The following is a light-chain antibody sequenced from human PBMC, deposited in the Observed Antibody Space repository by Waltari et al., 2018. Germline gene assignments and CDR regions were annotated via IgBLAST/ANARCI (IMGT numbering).Light chain of an antibody. J-gene: IGLJ2*01. CDR1: SSDVGAYNY. V-gene: IGLV2-14*03. CDR2: DVS. CDR3: SSYTSSSTYVV. Sequence: QSALTQPASVSVSPGQSLTISCTVTSSDVGAYNYVSCYQRHPGKAPKLIIFDVSNRPSGVSNRFSGSKSGDTASLAISGLQAEDEADYYCSSYTSSSTYVVFGGGTKLTVL.